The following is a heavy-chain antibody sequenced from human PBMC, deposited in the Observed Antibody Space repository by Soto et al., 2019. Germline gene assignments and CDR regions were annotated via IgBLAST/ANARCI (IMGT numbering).Heavy chain of an antibody. CDR2: IDHSGST. D-gene: IGHD3-10*01. J-gene: IGHJ4*02. Sequence: QLQLQESGSGLVKPSQTVSLTCAVSGGSISSGGYAWSWIRQPPGKGLEWIGYIDHSGSTYYNPSLTSRVTISVDTSNNQLCLEPSSVTAADTAVYYCARDPSGSGPNFDYWGQGALVTVSS. CDR1: GGSISSGGYA. CDR3: ARDPSGSGPNFDY. V-gene: IGHV4-30-2*01.